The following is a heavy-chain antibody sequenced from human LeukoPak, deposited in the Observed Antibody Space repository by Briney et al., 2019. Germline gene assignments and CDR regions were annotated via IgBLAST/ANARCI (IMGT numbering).Heavy chain of an antibody. V-gene: IGHV3-23*01. J-gene: IGHJ4*02. CDR2: ISGSGGST. CDR3: AKLRRSGWSRVDFDY. D-gene: IGHD6-19*01. Sequence: PGGSLRLSCAASGFTFSSYAMSWVRQAPGKGLEWVSAISGSGGSTYYADSVKGRFTISGDNSKNTLYLQMNSLRAEDTAVYYCAKLRRSGWSRVDFDYWGQGTLVTVSS. CDR1: GFTFSSYA.